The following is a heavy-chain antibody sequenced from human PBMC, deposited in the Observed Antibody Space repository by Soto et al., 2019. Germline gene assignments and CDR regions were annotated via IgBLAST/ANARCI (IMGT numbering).Heavy chain of an antibody. CDR1: GYTFTGYY. CDR2: INPNSGGT. J-gene: IGHJ6*02. CDR3: ARELEPICYYYGMDV. D-gene: IGHD1-1*01. V-gene: IGHV1-2*02. Sequence: QVQLVQSGAEVKKPGASVKVSCKASGYTFTGYYMHWVRQAPGQWLEWMGWINPNSGGTNYAQKFHGRVTMTRDTSISTAYMELSRLRSDDTAVYYCARELEPICYYYGMDVCGQGTTVTVSS.